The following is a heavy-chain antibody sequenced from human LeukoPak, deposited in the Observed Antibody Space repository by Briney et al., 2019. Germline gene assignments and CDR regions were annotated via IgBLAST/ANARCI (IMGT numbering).Heavy chain of an antibody. CDR3: ARALGYCSGGSCTRGYNWFDP. CDR1: GGSIRSSDYY. CDR2: IYYGGST. Sequence: PPETLSLTCTVSGGSIRSSDYYWGWIRQPPGKGLEWIGSIYYGGSTYYNPSLKSRVTISVDTSMNQFSLKLSFVTTADTAVYYCARALGYCSGGSCTRGYNWFDPWGQGTLVTVPS. V-gene: IGHV4-39*01. D-gene: IGHD2-15*01. J-gene: IGHJ5*02.